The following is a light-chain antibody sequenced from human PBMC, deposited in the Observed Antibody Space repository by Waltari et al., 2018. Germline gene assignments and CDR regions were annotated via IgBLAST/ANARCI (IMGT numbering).Light chain of an antibody. CDR2: GNS. CDR3: QSYDSSLSGPRV. Sequence: QSVLTQPPSVSGAQGQRVTISCTGSSSTIGAGYDVHWYQQLPRTAPKLLIYGNSNRPSGVPDRFSGSKSGTSASLAITGLQAEDEADYYCQSYDSSLSGPRVFGGGTKLTVL. J-gene: IGLJ3*02. V-gene: IGLV1-40*01. CDR1: SSTIGAGYD.